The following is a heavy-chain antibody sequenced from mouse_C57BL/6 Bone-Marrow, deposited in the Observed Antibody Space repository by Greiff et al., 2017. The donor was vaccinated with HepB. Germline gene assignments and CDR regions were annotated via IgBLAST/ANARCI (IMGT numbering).Heavy chain of an antibody. CDR3: ARGLLWPYWYFDV. V-gene: IGHV1-58*01. CDR2: IYIGNGYT. Sequence: EVQVVESGAELVRPGSSVKMSCKTSGYTFTSYGINWVKQRPGQGLEWIGYIYIGNGYTEYNEKFKGKATLTSDTSSSTAYMQLSSLTSEDSAIYFCARGLLWPYWYFDVWGTGTTVTVSS. CDR1: GYTFTSYG. J-gene: IGHJ1*03. D-gene: IGHD2-1*01.